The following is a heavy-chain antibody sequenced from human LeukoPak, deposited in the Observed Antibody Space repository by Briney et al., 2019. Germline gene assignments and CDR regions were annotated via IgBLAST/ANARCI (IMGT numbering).Heavy chain of an antibody. V-gene: IGHV3-30*02. D-gene: IGHD2-15*01. J-gene: IGHJ5*02. CDR2: IRYDGNNK. CDR3: ARQSGGPYNWFDP. CDR1: GFTFSNYG. Sequence: PGGPLRLSCGASGFTFSNYGMLWVRQAPGKGLDWVAFIRYDGNNKLYADSVKGRFTISRDKSKNTLYLQLNSLRAEDTAVYFCARQSGGPYNWFDPWGQGTLVTVSS.